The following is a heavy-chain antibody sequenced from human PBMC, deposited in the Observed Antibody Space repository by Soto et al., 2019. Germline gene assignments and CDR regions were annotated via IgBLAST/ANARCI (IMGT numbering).Heavy chain of an antibody. Sequence: QVQLVQSGAEVKKPGASVKVSCKTSGYDFFKYNMHWVRQAPGQGLEWMGVINPNGGYTRHAQKFHGRVIMTRDTSSKIVYMELSGLTSEDTAMYYCTRADSDVVILPDVRPLFDLWGQGALVTVSS. CDR2: INPNGGYT. CDR1: GYDFFKYN. CDR3: TRADSDVVILPDVRPLFDL. D-gene: IGHD2-21*02. V-gene: IGHV1-46*01. J-gene: IGHJ4*02.